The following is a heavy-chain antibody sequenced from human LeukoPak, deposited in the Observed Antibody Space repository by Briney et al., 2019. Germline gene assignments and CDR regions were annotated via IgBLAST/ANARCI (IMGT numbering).Heavy chain of an antibody. CDR3: ARGGGAAAAHNWFGP. V-gene: IGHV3-74*01. J-gene: IGHJ5*02. CDR2: INSDGSTT. CDR1: GFTFSSYW. Sequence: GRSLRLSCAASGFTFSSYWMHWVRQAPGKGLVWVSRINSDGSTTSYADSVRGRFTISRDNAKNTLYLQMNNLTAEDTAVYYCARGGGAAAAHNWFGPWGQGTLVTVSS. D-gene: IGHD6-13*01.